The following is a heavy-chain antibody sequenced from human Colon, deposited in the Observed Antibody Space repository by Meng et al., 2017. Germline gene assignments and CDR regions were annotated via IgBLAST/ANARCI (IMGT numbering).Heavy chain of an antibody. J-gene: IGHJ4*02. Sequence: QLQLQESGPGLVKPSETLSLTCTVSGGSISRSNNYWGWIRQPPGKGLEWIGSIHHSGSAYYNPSLKSRVTISVDTSKNQFSLKLSSVTAADTAVYYCARRHVDTALVRDYWGQGTLVTVSS. D-gene: IGHD5-18*01. CDR3: ARRHVDTALVRDY. V-gene: IGHV4-39*01. CDR1: GGSISRSNNY. CDR2: IHHSGSA.